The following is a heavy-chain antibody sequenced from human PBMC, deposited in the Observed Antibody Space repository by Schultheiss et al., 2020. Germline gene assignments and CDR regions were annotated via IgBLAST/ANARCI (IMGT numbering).Heavy chain of an antibody. V-gene: IGHV1-3*01. CDR1: GYTFTSYA. D-gene: IGHD3-9*01. CDR3: ASSAVLRYFDWLGLDY. J-gene: IGHJ4*02. Sequence: ASVKVSCKASGYTFTSYAMHWVRQAPGQRLEWMGWINAGNGNTKYSQKFQGRVTITRDTSASTAYMELSSLRSEDTAVYYCASSAVLRYFDWLGLDYWGQGTLVTVSS. CDR2: INAGNGNT.